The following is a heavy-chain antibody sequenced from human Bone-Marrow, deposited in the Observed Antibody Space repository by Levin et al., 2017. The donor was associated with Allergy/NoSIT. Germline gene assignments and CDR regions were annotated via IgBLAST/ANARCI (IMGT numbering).Heavy chain of an antibody. V-gene: IGHV3-23*01. J-gene: IGHJ2*01. CDR1: GFTFSSYA. Sequence: GGSLRLSCAASGFTFSSYAMSWVRQAPGKGLEWVSAISGSGGSTYYADSVKGRFTISRDNSKNTLYLQMNSLRAEDTAVYYCAKDWAGGYGYWYFDLWGRGTLVTVSS. CDR2: ISGSGGST. D-gene: IGHD4-17*01. CDR3: AKDWAGGYGYWYFDL.